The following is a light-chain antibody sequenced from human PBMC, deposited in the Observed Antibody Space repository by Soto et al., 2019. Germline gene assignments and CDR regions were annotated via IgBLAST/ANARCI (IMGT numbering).Light chain of an antibody. CDR2: DAS. CDR1: QSASSY. V-gene: IGKV3-11*01. J-gene: IGKJ3*01. CDR3: QQRSNWPRGFT. Sequence: EIVLTQSPATLSLSPGERATLSCRASQSASSYLAWYQQKPGQAPRLLIYDASNRATGIPARFSGSGSGTDFTLTISSLEPEDFAVYYCQQRSNWPRGFTFGPGTKVDIK.